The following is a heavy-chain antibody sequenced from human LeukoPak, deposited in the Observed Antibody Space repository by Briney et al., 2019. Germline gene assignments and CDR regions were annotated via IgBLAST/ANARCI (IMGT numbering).Heavy chain of an antibody. Sequence: SEILSLTCTVSGGSISSYYWSWIRQPAGKGLEWIGRIYTSGSTNYNPSLKSRVTMSVDTSKNQFSLKLSSVTAADTAVYYCAREPPGYYDSSGYYVFDYWGQGTLVTVSS. D-gene: IGHD3-22*01. CDR1: GGSISSYY. J-gene: IGHJ4*02. CDR2: IYTSGST. V-gene: IGHV4-4*07. CDR3: AREPPGYYDSSGYYVFDY.